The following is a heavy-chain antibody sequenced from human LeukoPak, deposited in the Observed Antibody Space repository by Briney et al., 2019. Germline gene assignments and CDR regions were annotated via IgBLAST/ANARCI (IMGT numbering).Heavy chain of an antibody. CDR2: IYYSGST. D-gene: IGHD4-11*01. CDR3: ARAEINDYSRY. CDR1: GGSMSSYY. Sequence: SETLSLTCAVSGGSMSSYYWSWIRQSPGKGLEWIGYIYYSGSTNYNPSLKSRVTLSIDTSKNQFSLKLTAVTAADTALYYCARAEINDYSRYWGQGIPVIVSS. J-gene: IGHJ4*02. V-gene: IGHV4-59*08.